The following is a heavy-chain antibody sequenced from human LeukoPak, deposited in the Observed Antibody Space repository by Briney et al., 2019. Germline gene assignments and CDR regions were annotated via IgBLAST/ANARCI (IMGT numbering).Heavy chain of an antibody. CDR2: IHPYSGGS. V-gene: IGHV1-2*06. Sequence: ASVKVSCKASGFTFNGYYVHWVRQAPGQGLEWMGRIHPYSGGSNSAQKFQGRVTMGRDMSINTVYMELSGLRSDDTALYYCASAVPAIVIPQNGFDIWGPGTMVTVSS. D-gene: IGHD1-26*01. J-gene: IGHJ3*02. CDR1: GFTFNGYY. CDR3: ASAVPAIVIPQNGFDI.